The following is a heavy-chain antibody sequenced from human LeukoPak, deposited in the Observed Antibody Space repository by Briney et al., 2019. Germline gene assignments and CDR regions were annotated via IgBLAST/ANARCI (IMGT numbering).Heavy chain of an antibody. CDR1: GFTFSSNW. V-gene: IGHV3-74*01. D-gene: IGHD1-26*01. CDR2: INEDGSTT. Sequence: PGGSLRLSCAASGFTFSSNWMHWVRQAPGKGLVWVSGINEDGSTTNYADSVKGRSTIFRDNAKNTLYLQMNSLRAEDTAVYYCVRDLGGRSGHWGQGTLVTVSS. CDR3: VRDLGGRSGH. J-gene: IGHJ4*02.